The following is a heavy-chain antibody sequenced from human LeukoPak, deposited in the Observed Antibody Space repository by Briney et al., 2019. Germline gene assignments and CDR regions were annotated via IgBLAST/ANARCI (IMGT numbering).Heavy chain of an antibody. J-gene: IGHJ4*02. CDR2: IKQDGSEK. D-gene: IGHD6-19*01. CDR3: ARAKIRLVRHFDY. V-gene: IGHV3-7*01. Sequence: GGSLRLSCAASGFTFSSYWMSWVRQAPGKGLEWVANIKQDGSEKYYVDSVKGRFTISRDNAKNSLYLQMNSLRAEDTAVYYCARAKIRLVRHFDYWGQGTLVTVSS. CDR1: GFTFSSYW.